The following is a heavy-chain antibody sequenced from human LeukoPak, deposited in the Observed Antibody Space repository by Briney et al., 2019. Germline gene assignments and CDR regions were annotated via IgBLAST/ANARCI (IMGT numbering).Heavy chain of an antibody. Sequence: GGSLRLSCAASGFTFSDYYMSWIRQAPGKGLEWASYISSSGSTIYYADSVKGRFTISRDNAKNSLYLQMNSLRAEDTAVYYCARSPDSLRYFDWLPRYLFDPWGQGTLVTVSS. J-gene: IGHJ5*02. CDR1: GFTFSDYY. V-gene: IGHV3-11*01. CDR2: ISSSGSTI. CDR3: ARSPDSLRYFDWLPRYLFDP. D-gene: IGHD3-9*01.